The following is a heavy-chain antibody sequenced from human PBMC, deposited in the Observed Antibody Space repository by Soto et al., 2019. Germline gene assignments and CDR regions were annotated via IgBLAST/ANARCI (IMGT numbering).Heavy chain of an antibody. D-gene: IGHD6-19*01. J-gene: IGHJ4*02. Sequence: QVQLVQSGAEVKKPGSSVKVSCKDSGGTFSSYTISWVRQAPGQGLEWMGRIIPILGIANYAQKFQGRVTITADKSTSTAYMELSSLRSEDTAVYYCARETVSGSPDYWGQGTLVTVSS. CDR1: GGTFSSYT. CDR2: IIPILGIA. V-gene: IGHV1-69*02. CDR3: ARETVSGSPDY.